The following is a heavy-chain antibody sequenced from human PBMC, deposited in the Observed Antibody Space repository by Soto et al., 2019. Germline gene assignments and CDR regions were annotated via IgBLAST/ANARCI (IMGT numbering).Heavy chain of an antibody. J-gene: IGHJ4*02. CDR2: IFHDGTA. CDR3: ARLVYDTSLNYMYFDF. CDR1: VVSISGGNW. D-gene: IGHD3-22*01. V-gene: IGHV4-4*02. Sequence: SETLSLTCAFSVVSISGGNWWTWVRQSPQRGLEYIGEIFHDGTANYYPSFERRVAISVDTSKNQFSLKLTSVTAADTAIYFCARLVYDTSLNYMYFDFWGQGTLGTVSS.